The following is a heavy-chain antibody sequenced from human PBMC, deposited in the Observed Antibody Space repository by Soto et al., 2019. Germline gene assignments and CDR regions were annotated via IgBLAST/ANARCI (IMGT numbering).Heavy chain of an antibody. CDR3: ARAGKFGEAFAFDI. Sequence: SETLSLTCIVSGGSISQYSWSWIRQPPGKGLEWIGHINYSGNTKYNSSLKSRVAISVDTSKKHLSLKMRSLTATDTAVYYCARAGKFGEAFAFDIWGLGTMVTVSS. CDR2: INYSGNT. V-gene: IGHV4-59*01. J-gene: IGHJ3*02. D-gene: IGHD3-10*01. CDR1: GGSISQYS.